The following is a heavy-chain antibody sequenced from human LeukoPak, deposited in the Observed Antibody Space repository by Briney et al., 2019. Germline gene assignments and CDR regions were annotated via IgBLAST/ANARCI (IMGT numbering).Heavy chain of an antibody. Sequence: SETLSLTCTVSGGSISSSSYYWGWIRQPPGKGPEWIGSIYYSGSTYYNPSLKSRVTISVDTSKNQFSLKLSSVTAADTAVYYCASYCSSTSCYAFDYWGQGTLVTVSS. V-gene: IGHV4-39*01. CDR2: IYYSGST. CDR3: ASYCSSTSCYAFDY. D-gene: IGHD2-2*01. CDR1: GGSISSSSYY. J-gene: IGHJ4*02.